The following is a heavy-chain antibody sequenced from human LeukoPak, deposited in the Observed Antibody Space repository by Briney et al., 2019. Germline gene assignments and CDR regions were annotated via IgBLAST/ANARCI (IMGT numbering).Heavy chain of an antibody. D-gene: IGHD5-12*01. CDR1: GYTFTGYY. CDR3: ARDCIVATIGYYYYYMDV. V-gene: IGHV1-2*02. CDR2: INPNSGGT. J-gene: IGHJ6*03. Sequence: ASVKVSCKASGYTFTGYYMHWVRQAPGQGLEWMGWINPNSGGTNYAQKFQGRVTMTRDTSISTAYMELSRLRFDDTAVYYCARDCIVATIGYYYYYMDVWGKGTTVTVSS.